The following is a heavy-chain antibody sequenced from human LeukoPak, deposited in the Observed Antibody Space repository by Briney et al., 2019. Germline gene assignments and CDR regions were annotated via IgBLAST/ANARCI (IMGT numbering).Heavy chain of an antibody. D-gene: IGHD5-24*01. J-gene: IGHJ4*02. V-gene: IGHV1-2*02. CDR3: ARGRGWVGKRTDGYND. Sequence: GASLRVSCKAAGYTFTGYYMHCVRQAPGQGREWMGWINPNSGGTNYAQKFQGRVTMTRDTSISPAYMELRSLRSEDTAVYYCARGRGWVGKRTDGYNDWGQGTLVTVSS. CDR2: INPNSGGT. CDR1: GYTFTGYY.